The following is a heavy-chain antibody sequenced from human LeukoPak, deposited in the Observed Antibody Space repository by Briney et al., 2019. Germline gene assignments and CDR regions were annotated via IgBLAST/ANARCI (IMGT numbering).Heavy chain of an antibody. J-gene: IGHJ4*02. Sequence: SETLSPTCAVYGGSFSGYYWSWIRQPPGKGLEWIGEINHSGSTNYNPSLKSRVTISVDTSKNQFSLKLSSVTAADTAVYYCARGRRGSGYYYAILFDYWGQGTLVTVSS. CDR2: INHSGST. CDR3: ARGRRGSGYYYAILFDY. D-gene: IGHD3-22*01. V-gene: IGHV4-34*01. CDR1: GGSFSGYY.